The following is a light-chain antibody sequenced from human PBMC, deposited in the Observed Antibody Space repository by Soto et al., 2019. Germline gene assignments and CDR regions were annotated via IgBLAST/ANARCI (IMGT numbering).Light chain of an antibody. CDR3: QSYDSSLSVWV. CDR1: SSNIGAGYD. Sequence: QSVLTQPPSVSGAPGQRVTISCTGSSSNIGAGYDVHWYQQLPGTAPKLLIYGNSNRPSGVPDRFSGSKSGTSPSLAITGLEAEDEADYYCQSYDSSLSVWVFGGGTKVTVL. V-gene: IGLV1-40*01. CDR2: GNS. J-gene: IGLJ3*02.